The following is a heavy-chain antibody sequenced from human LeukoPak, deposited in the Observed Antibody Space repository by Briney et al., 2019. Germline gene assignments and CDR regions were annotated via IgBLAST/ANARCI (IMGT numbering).Heavy chain of an antibody. V-gene: IGHV3-30*02. CDR2: INYNGRNN. J-gene: IGHJ4*02. CDR1: GFTFSSYG. CDR3: ARGIWGSYRAYYFDY. Sequence: PGGSLRLSCAASGFTFSSYGMHWVRQAPGKGLEWVSFINYNGRNNYYADSVKGRFTISRDNSKNTLYLQMNSLRAEDTAVYYCARGIWGSYRAYYFDYWGQGTLVTVSS. D-gene: IGHD3-16*02.